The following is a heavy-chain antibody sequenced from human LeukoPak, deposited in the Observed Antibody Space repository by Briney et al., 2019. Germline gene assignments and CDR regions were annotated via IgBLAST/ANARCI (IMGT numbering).Heavy chain of an antibody. J-gene: IGHJ1*01. CDR1: GFTFSSYG. D-gene: IGHD1-26*01. CDR2: ISYDGSNK. CDR3: AKDLSGSYSLGPPLGYFQH. V-gene: IGHV3-30*18. Sequence: PGGSLRLSCAASGFTFSSYGMHWVRQAPGKGLEWVAVISYDGSNKYYADSVKGRFTISRDNAKNSLYLQMNSLRAEDTAVYYCAKDLSGSYSLGPPLGYFQHWGQGTLVTVSS.